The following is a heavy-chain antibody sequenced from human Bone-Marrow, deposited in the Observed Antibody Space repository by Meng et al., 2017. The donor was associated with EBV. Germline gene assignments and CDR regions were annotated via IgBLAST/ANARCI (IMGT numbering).Heavy chain of an antibody. CDR2: INPNRDGT. CDR3: ARLGIGSSWYYFDY. CDR1: GYTFTGYY. V-gene: IGHV1-2*06. D-gene: IGHD6-13*01. J-gene: IGHJ4*02. Sequence: VRLVRSGGEVKEPGASGKVACNASGYTFTGYYMQGVRRAPGQGLEWMGRINPNRDGTNYAQKFQGRVTMTRDTSISTAYMELSRLRSDDTAVYYCARLGIGSSWYYFDYWGQGTLVTVSS.